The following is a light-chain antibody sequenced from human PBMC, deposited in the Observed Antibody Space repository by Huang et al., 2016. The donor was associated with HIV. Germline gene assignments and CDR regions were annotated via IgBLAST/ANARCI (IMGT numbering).Light chain of an antibody. CDR3: LQYYSVPQT. CDR1: QSVLYSLRKKNY. Sequence: DIVMTQSPDSLAVSPGERATINCKSSQSVLYSLRKKNYLAWFQQKPGRPPKLLSYWATTRESGVPDRFSGRGSVTDFTLTINNLQAEDVAVYFCLQYYSVPQTFGHGTKVEI. V-gene: IGKV4-1*01. CDR2: WAT. J-gene: IGKJ1*01.